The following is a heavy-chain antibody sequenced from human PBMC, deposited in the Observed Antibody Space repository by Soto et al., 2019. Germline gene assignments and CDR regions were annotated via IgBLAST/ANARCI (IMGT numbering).Heavy chain of an antibody. D-gene: IGHD2-21*02. Sequence: EVQLVESGGGLVKPGGSLRLSCAASGFTFSNAWKNWVRHAPGKGLEWVGRIKSKTDGGTTDYAPPVKGRFTISRDDSKNTLYLQMNSLKTEDTAVYYCTTANPYCGGDCSHYYDYYGMDVWGQGTTVTVSS. V-gene: IGHV3-15*07. CDR1: GFTFSNAW. CDR2: IKSKTDGGTT. CDR3: TTANPYCGGDCSHYYDYYGMDV. J-gene: IGHJ6*02.